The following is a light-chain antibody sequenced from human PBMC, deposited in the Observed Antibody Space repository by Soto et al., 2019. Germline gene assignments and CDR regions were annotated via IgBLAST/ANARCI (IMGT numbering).Light chain of an antibody. CDR2: EVS. CDR1: RSDVGGYNY. CDR3: NSYTSKSTGV. V-gene: IGLV2-14*01. Sequence: QSALTQPASVSGSPGQSITISCPETRSDVGGYNYVSWYQQHPGKAPKLLIYEVSNRPSGVSNRFSGSKSGNTASLTISGLQAEDEADYYCNSYTSKSTGVFGTGTKLTVL. J-gene: IGLJ1*01.